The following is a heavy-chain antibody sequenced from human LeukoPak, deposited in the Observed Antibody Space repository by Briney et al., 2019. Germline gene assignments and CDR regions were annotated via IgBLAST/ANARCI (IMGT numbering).Heavy chain of an antibody. V-gene: IGHV3-74*01. CDR2: IKSDGSTI. D-gene: IGHD1-26*01. J-gene: IGHJ4*02. CDR3: ARDSGSYFYY. Sequence: GGSLRLSCAASGFTFSSYWMFWVRQAPGKGLVWVSRIKSDGSTINYADSVKGRFTISRDNAKNTLFLQMNSLRAEDTAVYYCARDSGSYFYYRGQGTLVTVSS. CDR1: GFTFSSYW.